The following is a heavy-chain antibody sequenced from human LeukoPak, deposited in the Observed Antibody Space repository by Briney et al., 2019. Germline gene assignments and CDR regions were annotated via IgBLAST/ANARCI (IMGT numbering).Heavy chain of an antibody. J-gene: IGHJ1*01. Sequence: GGSLRLSCAASGCTFRNAWMSWVRQAPGKGLEWVGRIKSKTDGGTTDYAAPVKGRFTISRDDSKNTLYLQMNSLKTEDTAVYYCTTAYLRKPNDSNDYPDIQHWGQGTLVTVSS. CDR3: TTAYLRKPNDSNDYPDIQH. V-gene: IGHV3-15*01. D-gene: IGHD3-22*01. CDR1: GCTFRNAW. CDR2: IKSKTDGGTT.